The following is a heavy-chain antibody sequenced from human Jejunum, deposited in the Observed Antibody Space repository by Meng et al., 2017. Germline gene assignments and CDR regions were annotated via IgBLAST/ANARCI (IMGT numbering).Heavy chain of an antibody. CDR2: IKSNSYGGTT. J-gene: IGHJ4*02. CDR1: GLYFNNAW. CDR3: TTDWSGYYALDY. D-gene: IGHD3-3*01. Sequence: GESLKISCAASGLYFNNAWMSWVRQAPGKGLEWVARIKSNSYGGTTDYAASVKGRFTISRDDSKNKVYLQMNSLKTEDTAVYYCTTDWSGYYALDYWGQGTPVTVSS. V-gene: IGHV3-15*01.